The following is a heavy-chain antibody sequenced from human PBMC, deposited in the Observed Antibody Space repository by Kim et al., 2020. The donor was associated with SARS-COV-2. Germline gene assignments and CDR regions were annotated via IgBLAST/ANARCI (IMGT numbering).Heavy chain of an antibody. J-gene: IGHJ3*02. CDR1: GGSISSGSYY. CDR3: ARAGYYYGSGSYDGFDPPGAFDI. V-gene: IGHV4-61*02. Sequence: SETLSLTCTVSGGSISSGSYYWSWIRQPAGKGLEWIGRIYTSGSTNYNPSLKSRVTISVDTSKNQFSLKLSSVTAADTAVYYCARAGYYYGSGSYDGFDPPGAFDIWGQGTMVTVSS. D-gene: IGHD3-10*01. CDR2: IYTSGST.